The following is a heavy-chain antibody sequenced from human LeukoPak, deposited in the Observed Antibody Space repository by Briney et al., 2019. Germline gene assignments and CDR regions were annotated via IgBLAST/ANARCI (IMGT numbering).Heavy chain of an antibody. V-gene: IGHV3-7*01. D-gene: IGHD6-19*01. CDR1: GFTFSIYW. CDR2: IKQDGSEK. CDR3: ARDLEAVAGTNPYYYYYMDV. J-gene: IGHJ6*03. Sequence: GGSLRLSCAASGFTFSIYWMSWVRQAPGKGLEWVANIKQDGSEKYYVDSVKGRFTISRDNAKNSLYLQMNSLRAEDTAVYYCARDLEAVAGTNPYYYYYMDVWGIGTTVTVSS.